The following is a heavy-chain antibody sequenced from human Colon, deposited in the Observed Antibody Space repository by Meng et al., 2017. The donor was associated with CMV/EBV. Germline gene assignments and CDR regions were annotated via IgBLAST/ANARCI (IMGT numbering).Heavy chain of an antibody. Sequence: SETLSLTCTVSGYSISSGHYWGCIRQPPGKGLEWIGSIYHSGSTYYNPSLKSRVTISVDTSKNQFSLKLSSVTAADTAVYYCARSVSQFRPPLASWGPGVLVTVSS. D-gene: IGHD3-16*02. CDR3: ARSVSQFRPPLAS. J-gene: IGHJ5*01. CDR2: IYHSGST. CDR1: GYSISSGHY. V-gene: IGHV4-38-2*02.